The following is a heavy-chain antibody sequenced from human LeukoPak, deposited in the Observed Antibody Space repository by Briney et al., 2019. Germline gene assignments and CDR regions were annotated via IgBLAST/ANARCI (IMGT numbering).Heavy chain of an antibody. J-gene: IGHJ4*02. CDR2: IYYTGNT. Sequence: SETLSLTCSVSGDSITGYYWGWIRQPPGKGLEWIGNIYYTGNTYYNPSLKSRVTISIDTSNNQFYLKLSSLTAADTAVYYCARRDDSSGYHKIFDYWGQGTLVTVSS. CDR1: GDSITGYY. D-gene: IGHD3-22*01. V-gene: IGHV4-39*01. CDR3: ARRDDSSGYHKIFDY.